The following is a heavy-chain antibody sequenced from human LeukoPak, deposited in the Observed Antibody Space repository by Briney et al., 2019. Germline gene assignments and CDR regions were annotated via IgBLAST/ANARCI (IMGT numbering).Heavy chain of an antibody. CDR3: ARAYGYSGYYQLPIDF. D-gene: IGHD3-22*01. CDR1: GFTFSRYS. J-gene: IGHJ4*02. CDR2: VNSDGSGT. Sequence: PGGSLRLSCAASGFTFSRYSMHWVRQAPGKGLVWVSHVNSDGSGTDYADSVRGRFTISRDNSKNTLFLQMNSLRVEDTALYYCARAYGYSGYYQLPIDFWGQGTLVTVSS. V-gene: IGHV3-74*01.